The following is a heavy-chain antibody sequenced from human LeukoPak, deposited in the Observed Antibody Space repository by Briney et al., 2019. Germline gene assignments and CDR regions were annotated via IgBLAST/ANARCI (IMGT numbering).Heavy chain of an antibody. D-gene: IGHD3-10*01. V-gene: IGHV3-23*01. CDR3: AKDPRFVSGSYFFPSFFDY. J-gene: IGHJ4*02. CDR2: ISGSGGST. CDR1: GFTFSSYA. Sequence: PGGSLRLSCAASGFTFSSYAMSWVRQAPGKGLEWVSAISGSGGSTSYADSVKGRFTIYRDNSKITLYLQMNSLRVEDTAVYYCAKDPRFVSGSYFFPSFFDYWGQGALVTVSS.